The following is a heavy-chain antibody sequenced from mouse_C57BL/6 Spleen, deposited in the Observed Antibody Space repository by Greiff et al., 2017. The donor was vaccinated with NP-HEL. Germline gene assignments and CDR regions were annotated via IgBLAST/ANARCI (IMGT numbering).Heavy chain of an antibody. D-gene: IGHD3-2*02. V-gene: IGHV1-52*01. J-gene: IGHJ3*01. CDR1: GYTFTSYW. CDR3: ARGGTAQARESWFAY. Sequence: QVQLKQPGAELVRPGSSVKLSCKASGYTFTSYWMHWVKQRPIQGLEWIGNIDPSDSETHYNQKFKDKATLTVDKSSSTAYMQLSSLTSEDSAVYYCARGGTAQARESWFAYWGQGTLVTVSA. CDR2: IDPSDSET.